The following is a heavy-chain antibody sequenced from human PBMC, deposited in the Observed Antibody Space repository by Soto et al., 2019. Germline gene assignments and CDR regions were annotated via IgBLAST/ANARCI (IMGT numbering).Heavy chain of an antibody. V-gene: IGHV3-23*01. Sequence: EVQLLESGGGLVQPGGSLTLSCAASGFAFSSYAMSWVRQAPGKGLEWVSAISGSGGSTFYADSVQGRFTISRDNSKNTLYLQMISLRVEDTAVYYCAKDLHDFWTNDAFDIWGQGTMVTVSS. CDR2: ISGSGGST. J-gene: IGHJ3*02. CDR3: AKDLHDFWTNDAFDI. CDR1: GFAFSSYA. D-gene: IGHD3-3*01.